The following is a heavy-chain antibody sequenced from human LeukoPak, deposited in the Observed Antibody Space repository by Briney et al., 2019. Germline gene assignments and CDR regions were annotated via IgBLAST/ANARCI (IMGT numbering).Heavy chain of an antibody. CDR1: GFTFSSYS. Sequence: GGSLRLSCAASGFTFSSYSMNWVRQAPGKGLEWVSSISSSSSYIYYADSVKGRFTISRDNAKNSLYLQMNSLRAEDTAVYYCARGLERGSFNAFDIWGQGTMVTVSS. V-gene: IGHV3-21*01. CDR3: ARGLERGSFNAFDI. D-gene: IGHD1-26*01. CDR2: ISSSSSYI. J-gene: IGHJ3*02.